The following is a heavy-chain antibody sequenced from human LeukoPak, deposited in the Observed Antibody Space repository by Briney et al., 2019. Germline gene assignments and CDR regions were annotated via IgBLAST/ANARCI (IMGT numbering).Heavy chain of an antibody. J-gene: IGHJ3*02. Sequence: PSETLSLTCTVSGGSISSYYWSWTRQPPGKGLEWIGYIYYSGSTNYNPSLKSRVTISVDTSKNQFSLKLSSVTAADTAVYYCARGRTIFGVVITYFDIWGQGTMVTVSS. CDR1: GGSISSYY. CDR3: ARGRTIFGVVITYFDI. V-gene: IGHV4-59*01. CDR2: IYYSGST. D-gene: IGHD3-3*01.